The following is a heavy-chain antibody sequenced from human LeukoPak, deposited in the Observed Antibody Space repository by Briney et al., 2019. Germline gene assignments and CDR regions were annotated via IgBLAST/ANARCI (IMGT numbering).Heavy chain of an antibody. J-gene: IGHJ4*02. CDR2: ISYDGSNK. D-gene: IGHD6-6*01. CDR1: GFTFSSYA. V-gene: IGHV3-30-3*01. CDR3: ARAPGSYSSSPVDY. Sequence: GRSLRLSCAASGFTFSSYAMHWVRQAPGKGLEWVAVISYDGSNKYYADSVKGRFTISRDNSENTLYLQMNSLRAEDTAAYYCARAPGSYSSSPVDYWGQGTLVTVSS.